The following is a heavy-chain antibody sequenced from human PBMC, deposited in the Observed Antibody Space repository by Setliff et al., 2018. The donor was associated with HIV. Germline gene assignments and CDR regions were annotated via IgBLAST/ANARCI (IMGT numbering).Heavy chain of an antibody. D-gene: IGHD6-19*01. Sequence: ASVKVSCKASGYTFTGYYMHWVRQAPGQGLEWMGWINPKSDGTNYAQKFQGRLTMTRDTSTNTVYMELSSLRSEDTAVYYCAQDIPGPAINSGRIKNWFDPWGEGTLVTVSS. J-gene: IGHJ5*02. V-gene: IGHV1-2*02. CDR3: AQDIPGPAINSGRIKNWFDP. CDR2: INPKSDGT. CDR1: GYTFTGYY.